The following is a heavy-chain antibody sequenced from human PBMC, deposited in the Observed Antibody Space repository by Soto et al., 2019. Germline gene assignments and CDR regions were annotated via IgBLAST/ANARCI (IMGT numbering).Heavy chain of an antibody. Sequence: EVQLVESGGGLVQPGGSLRLSCAASGFTFSSYSMNWVRQAPGKGLEWVSSISSSSSYIYYADSVKGRFTISRDNAKNSLYLQMNSLRAEDTAVYYCARDRRGLTMIVDPPAFDYWGQGTLVTVSS. CDR2: ISSSSSYI. D-gene: IGHD3-22*01. CDR3: ARDRRGLTMIVDPPAFDY. V-gene: IGHV3-21*01. J-gene: IGHJ4*02. CDR1: GFTFSSYS.